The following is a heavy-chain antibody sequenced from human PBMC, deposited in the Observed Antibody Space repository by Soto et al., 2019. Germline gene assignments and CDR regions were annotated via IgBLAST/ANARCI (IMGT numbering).Heavy chain of an antibody. CDR1: GYSFTSHW. J-gene: IGHJ3*02. V-gene: IGHV5-51*01. Sequence: GESLKISCKGSGYSFTSHWIGWVRQMPGKGLEWMGIIYPDDANTRYSPSFRGQVTISVDKSINTAYLQWSSLKASDTAMYYCARRVPMTVVDDASDIWGRGTMVTVSS. CDR3: ARRVPMTVVDDASDI. D-gene: IGHD3-22*01. CDR2: IYPDDANT.